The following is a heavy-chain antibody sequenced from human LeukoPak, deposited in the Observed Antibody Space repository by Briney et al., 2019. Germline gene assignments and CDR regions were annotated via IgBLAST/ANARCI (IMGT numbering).Heavy chain of an antibody. CDR2: INPNSGGT. CDR1: GYTFTGYY. V-gene: IGHV1-2*02. J-gene: IGHJ4*02. Sequence: VSVKVSCKASGYTFTGYYMHWVRQAPGQGLEWMGWINPNSGGTNYAQKFQGRVTMTRDTSISTAYMELSRLRSDDTAVYYCARDPFIAVADYFDYWGQGTLVTVSS. D-gene: IGHD6-19*01. CDR3: ARDPFIAVADYFDY.